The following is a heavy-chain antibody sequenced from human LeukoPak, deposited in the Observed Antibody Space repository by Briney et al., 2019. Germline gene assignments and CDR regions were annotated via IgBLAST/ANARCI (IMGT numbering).Heavy chain of an antibody. CDR2: IYSSGST. J-gene: IGHJ4*02. D-gene: IGHD3-10*01. CDR3: AREHMVRGVINR. V-gene: IGHV4-4*07. CDR1: GGSISNYY. Sequence: SETLSLTCTVSGGSISNYYWSWIRQPAGKRREWLGRIYSSGSTNYNPSLESRVTVSVDTSKNQFSLKLSSVTAADTAVYYCAREHMVRGVINRWGQGALVTVSS.